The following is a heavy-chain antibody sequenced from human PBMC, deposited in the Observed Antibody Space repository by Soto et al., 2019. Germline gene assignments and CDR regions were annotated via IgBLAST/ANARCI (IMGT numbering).Heavy chain of an antibody. V-gene: IGHV4-39*01. CDR2: IYYSGST. J-gene: IGHJ6*02. Sequence: TLSLTCTVSGGSISSGTYFWGWIRQPPGKGLDWIGSIYYSGSTYYNPSLKSRVTISVDTSKNQFSLKLSSVTAADTAVYYCARYYYYYGMDVWGQGTTVTVSS. CDR3: ARYYYYYGMDV. CDR1: GGSISSGTYF.